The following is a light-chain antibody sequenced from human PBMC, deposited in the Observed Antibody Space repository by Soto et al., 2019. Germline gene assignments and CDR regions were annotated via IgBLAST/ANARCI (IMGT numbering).Light chain of an antibody. J-gene: IGKJ5*01. CDR1: QSLVHSDGDTY. CDR2: TIS. CDR3: MPASHFRT. Sequence: DIVMTQTPLSSPVTLGQPASISCRTSQSLVHSDGDTYLSWLQQRPGQPLRLRISTISNRFSGVTDRSSGSGAGTDFTLKISRVEAEDVGVYYCMPASHFRTSGQGTRLEIK. V-gene: IGKV2-24*01.